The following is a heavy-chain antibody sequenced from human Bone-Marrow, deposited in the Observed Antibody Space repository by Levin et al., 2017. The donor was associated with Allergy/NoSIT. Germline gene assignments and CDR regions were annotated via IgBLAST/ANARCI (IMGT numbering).Heavy chain of an antibody. Sequence: GGSLRLSCAASGFTFSSYWMSWVRQAPGKGLEWVANIKQDGSEKYYVGSVKGRFTISRDNAKNSLFLQMNILSVEDTAVYYCARGGAPRKDYFYYYGMDVWGQGTTVTVSS. CDR2: IKQDGSEK. V-gene: IGHV3-7*01. D-gene: IGHD3-3*01. CDR3: ARGGAPRKDYFYYYGMDV. J-gene: IGHJ6*02. CDR1: GFTFSSYW.